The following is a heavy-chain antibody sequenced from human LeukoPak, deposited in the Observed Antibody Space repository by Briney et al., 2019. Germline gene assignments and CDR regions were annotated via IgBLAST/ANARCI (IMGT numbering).Heavy chain of an antibody. Sequence: PGRSLRLSCAASGFTFSSYGMHWVRQAAGKGREWVAFIRYDGSNTYYADSVKGRFTISRDNSKNTLYLQMNSLRAEDTAVYYCARGQSYFDYWGQGTLLTVSS. CDR2: IRYDGSNT. CDR1: GFTFSSYG. V-gene: IGHV3-30*02. J-gene: IGHJ4*02. D-gene: IGHD5-24*01. CDR3: ARGQSYFDY.